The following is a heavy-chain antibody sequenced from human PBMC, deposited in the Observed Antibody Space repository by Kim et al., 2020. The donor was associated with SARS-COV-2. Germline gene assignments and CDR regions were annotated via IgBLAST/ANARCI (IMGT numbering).Heavy chain of an antibody. J-gene: IGHJ6*03. CDR1: GYTFTSYA. CDR3: ARDIFTVGAGGLQYYMFV. CDR2: INTNTGNP. V-gene: IGHV7-4-1*02. D-gene: IGHD1-26*01. Sequence: ASVKVSCKASGYTFTSYAMNWVRQAPGQGLEWMGWINTNTGNPTYAQGFTGRFVFSLDTSVSTASLQISSLKAEDTAVYYCARDIFTVGAGGLQYYMFVGGKGTTVTVSS.